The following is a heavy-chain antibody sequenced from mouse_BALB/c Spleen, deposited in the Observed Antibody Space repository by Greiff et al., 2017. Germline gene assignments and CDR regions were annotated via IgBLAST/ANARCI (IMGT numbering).Heavy chain of an antibody. CDR1: GYSITSDYA. J-gene: IGHJ2*01. CDR3: ASNWDALDY. V-gene: IGHV3-2*02. Sequence: EVKVEESGPGLVKPSQSLSLTCTVTGYSITSDYAWNWIRQFPGNKLEWMDYISYSGSTSYNPSLKSRISITRDTSKNQFFLQLNSVTTEDTATYYCASNWDALDYWGQGTTLTVSS. CDR2: ISYSGST. D-gene: IGHD4-1*01.